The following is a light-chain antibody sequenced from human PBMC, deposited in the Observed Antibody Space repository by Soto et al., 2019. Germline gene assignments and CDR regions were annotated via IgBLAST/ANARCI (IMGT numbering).Light chain of an antibody. CDR1: SGHSSYI. CDR2: LEGSGSY. Sequence: QLVLTQSSSASASLGSSVKLTCTLSSGHSSYIIAWHQQQPGKAPRYLMKLEGSGSYNKGSGVPDRFSGSSSGADRYLTLSNLQCGDEADYYCETWDGNTRVFGTGTKLTVL. V-gene: IGLV4-60*02. CDR3: ETWDGNTRV. J-gene: IGLJ1*01.